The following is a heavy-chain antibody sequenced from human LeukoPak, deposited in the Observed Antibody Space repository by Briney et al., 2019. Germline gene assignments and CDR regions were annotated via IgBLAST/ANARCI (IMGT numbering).Heavy chain of an antibody. J-gene: IGHJ4*02. V-gene: IGHV3-74*01. CDR3: AKGHSAHGTGFDC. Sequence: GGSLRLSCAASGFTFSNSWMHWVRQAPGKGLVWVSRISPGGSSTTYADSVKGRFTISRDNSKNTLYLQMNSLRVEDTAVYYCAKGHSAHGTGFDCWGQGTLVAV. CDR1: GFTFSNSW. CDR2: ISPGGSST. D-gene: IGHD1-14*01.